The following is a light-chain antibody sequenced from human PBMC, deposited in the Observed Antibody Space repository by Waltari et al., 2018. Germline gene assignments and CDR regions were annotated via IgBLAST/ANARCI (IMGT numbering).Light chain of an antibody. CDR1: NSNIGINY. V-gene: IGLV1-51*02. CDR3: GTWDNSLSAWV. J-gene: IGLJ3*02. Sequence: QSVLTQPPSVSATPGQRVTISCSGSNSNIGINYISWYQQLPRTAPKLLIYENKKRPSGIPDRLSGSKSGTSATLGITGLQTEDEADYYCGTWDNSLSAWVFGGGTKLTVL. CDR2: ENK.